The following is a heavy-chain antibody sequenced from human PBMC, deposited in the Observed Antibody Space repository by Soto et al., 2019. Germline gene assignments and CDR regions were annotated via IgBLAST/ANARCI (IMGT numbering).Heavy chain of an antibody. CDR1: GFTFSSYG. D-gene: IGHD6-19*01. Sequence: QVQLVESGGGVVQPGRSLRLSCAASGFTFSSYGMHWVRQAPGKGLEWVAVIWYDASNKYYADSVKGRFTISRDNFKNTLYLQMNSLRAEDTAVYYCARDCAGYSSGWYQRGGFDYWGQGTLVTVSS. CDR2: IWYDASNK. J-gene: IGHJ4*02. CDR3: ARDCAGYSSGWYQRGGFDY. V-gene: IGHV3-33*01.